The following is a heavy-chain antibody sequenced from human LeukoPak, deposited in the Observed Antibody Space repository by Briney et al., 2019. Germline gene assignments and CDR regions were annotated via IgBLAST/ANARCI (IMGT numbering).Heavy chain of an antibody. CDR3: ARDGEGYSYGSIDY. Sequence: PGRSLRLSCAASGFTFSSYAMHWVRQAPGKGLEWVAVISYDGSNKYYADSVKGRFTISRDNSKNTLYLQMNSLRAGDTAVYYCARDGEGYSYGSIDYWGQGTLVTVSS. CDR2: ISYDGSNK. CDR1: GFTFSSYA. J-gene: IGHJ4*02. D-gene: IGHD5-18*01. V-gene: IGHV3-30-3*01.